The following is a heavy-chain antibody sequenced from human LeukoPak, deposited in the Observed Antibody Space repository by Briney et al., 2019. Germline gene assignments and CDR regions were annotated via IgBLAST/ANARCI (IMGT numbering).Heavy chain of an antibody. CDR1: GFTFGSYW. CDR3: ARDSRKLLRYFDWSPFFGY. Sequence: GGSLRLSCAASGFTFGSYWMSWVRQAPGKGLEWVANIKQDGSEKYYVDSVKGRFTISRDNAKNSLYLQMNSLRAEDTAVYYCARDSRKLLRYFDWSPFFGYWGQGTLVTVSS. J-gene: IGHJ4*02. V-gene: IGHV3-7*01. D-gene: IGHD3-9*01. CDR2: IKQDGSEK.